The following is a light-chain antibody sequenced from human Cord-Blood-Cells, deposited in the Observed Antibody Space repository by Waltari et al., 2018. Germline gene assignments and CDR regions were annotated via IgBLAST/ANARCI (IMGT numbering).Light chain of an antibody. CDR2: ECS. V-gene: IGLV2-23*01. Sequence: QSALTQPASVSGPPGQSITISCTGTSSDVGSYNLVSWYQQQPGKAPKLMIYECSKRPSGVSNRFSGSKSGNTASLTISGLQAEDEADYYCCSYAGSSTVVFGGGTKLTVL. CDR3: CSYAGSSTVV. CDR1: SSDVGSYNL. J-gene: IGLJ2*01.